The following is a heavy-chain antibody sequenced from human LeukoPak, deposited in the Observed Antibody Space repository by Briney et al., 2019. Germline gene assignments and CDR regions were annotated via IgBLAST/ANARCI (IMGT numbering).Heavy chain of an antibody. J-gene: IGHJ5*02. CDR3: ARDRPGIYYYGSGSYGSNWFDP. D-gene: IGHD3-10*01. Sequence: SETQSLTCSVSGDSISSSGYYWSWIRQPPGKGLEWIGEINHSGSTNYNPSLKSRVTISVDTSKNQFSLKLSSVTAADTAVYYCARDRPGIYYYGSGSYGSNWFDPWGQGTLVTVSS. V-gene: IGHV4-39*07. CDR1: GDSISSSGYY. CDR2: INHSGST.